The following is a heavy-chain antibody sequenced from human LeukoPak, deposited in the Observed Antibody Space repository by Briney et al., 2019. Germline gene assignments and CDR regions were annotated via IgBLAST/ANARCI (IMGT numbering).Heavy chain of an antibody. V-gene: IGHV3-7*01. CDR3: ARVDRSRGRLATIFGNDAFDI. CDR2: IKQDGSEK. D-gene: IGHD3-3*01. J-gene: IGHJ3*02. Sequence: GGSLRLSCAASGFTFSSYWMSWVRQAPGKGLEWVANIKQDGSEKYYVDSVKGRFTISRDNAKNSLYLQMNSLRAEDTAVYYCARVDRSRGRLATIFGNDAFDIWGQGTMVTVSS. CDR1: GFTFSSYW.